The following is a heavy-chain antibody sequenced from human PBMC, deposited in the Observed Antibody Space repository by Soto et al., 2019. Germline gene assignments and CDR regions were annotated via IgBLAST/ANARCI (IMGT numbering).Heavy chain of an antibody. J-gene: IGHJ6*02. Sequence: PGGSLRLSCAASGFTFSSYSMNWVRQAPGKGLEWVSSISSSSSYIYYADSVKGRFTISRDNAKNSLYLQMNSLRAEDTAVYYCARDRPTNGAKTSYYYYYGMDVWGQGTTVTVSS. CDR2: ISSSSSYI. CDR1: GFTFSSYS. V-gene: IGHV3-21*01. D-gene: IGHD2-8*01. CDR3: ARDRPTNGAKTSYYYYYGMDV.